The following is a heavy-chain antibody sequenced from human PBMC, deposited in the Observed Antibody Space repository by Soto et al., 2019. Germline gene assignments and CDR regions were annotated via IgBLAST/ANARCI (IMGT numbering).Heavy chain of an antibody. CDR1: GGTFSSYA. J-gene: IGHJ4*02. V-gene: IGHV1-69*01. CDR2: IIPIFGTA. Sequence: QVQLVQSGAEVKQPGSSVKVSCKASGGTFSSYAISWVRQAPGQGLEWMGGIIPIFGTANYAQKFQGRVTITADESTSTAYMELSSLRSEDTAVYYCARVSYDSSGYYSLFYYFDYWGQGTLVTVSS. CDR3: ARVSYDSSGYYSLFYYFDY. D-gene: IGHD3-22*01.